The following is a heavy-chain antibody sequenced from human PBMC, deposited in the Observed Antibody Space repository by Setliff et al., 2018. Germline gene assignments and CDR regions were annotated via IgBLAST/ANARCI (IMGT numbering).Heavy chain of an antibody. D-gene: IGHD3-10*01. CDR2: INTNTGNP. CDR3: GRASRFGTIVYRGDYYMDV. Sequence: ASVKVSCKASGYSFSTYAISWMRQAPGQGLEWMGWINTNTGNPSYAQDFTGRFVFSLDTSVSTAYLQISSLKAEDSAVYYCGRASRFGTIVYRGDYYMDVWGKGTTVTVSS. V-gene: IGHV7-4-1*02. J-gene: IGHJ6*03. CDR1: GYSFSTYA.